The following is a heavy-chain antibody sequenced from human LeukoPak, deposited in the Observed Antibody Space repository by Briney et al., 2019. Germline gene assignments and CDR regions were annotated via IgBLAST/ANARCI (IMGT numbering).Heavy chain of an antibody. CDR2: ISYDGSNK. CDR1: GFTFSSYG. D-gene: IGHD3-3*01. V-gene: IGHV3-30*18. J-gene: IGHJ4*02. CDR3: AKDPGALEYYFDY. Sequence: PGGSLRLSFAASGFTFSSYGMHWVRQAPGKGLEWVAVISYDGSNKYYADSVKGRFTISRDNSKNTLYLQMNSLRAEDTAVYYCAKDPGALEYYFDYWGQGTLATVSS.